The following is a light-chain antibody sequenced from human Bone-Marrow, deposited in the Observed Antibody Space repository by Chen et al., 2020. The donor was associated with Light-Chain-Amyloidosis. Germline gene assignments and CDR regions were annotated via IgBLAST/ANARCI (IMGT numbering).Light chain of an antibody. J-gene: IGLJ3*02. V-gene: IGLV8-61*01. CDR1: SGSVSTDYY. CDR2: STN. Sequence: QAVLTQEPSLSVSPGGTVTLTCGLNSGSVSTDYYPTWYQQAPGQAPRTLIYSTNIRSSGVPDRFSGSILGNKAAPTITGAQADDESDYYCLFYMGIGLYWVFGGGTKLTVL. CDR3: LFYMGIGLYWV.